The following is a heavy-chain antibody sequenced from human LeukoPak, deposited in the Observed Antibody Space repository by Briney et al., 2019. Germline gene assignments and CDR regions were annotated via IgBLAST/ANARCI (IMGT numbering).Heavy chain of an antibody. CDR1: GFTFSSYS. J-gene: IGHJ4*02. CDR3: ARVGRWLQLDY. V-gene: IGHV3-21*01. D-gene: IGHD5-24*01. Sequence: GGSLRLSCAASGFTFSSYSMNWVRQAPGKGLEWVSSISSSSYIYYADSVKGRFTISRDNAKNSLYLQMNSLRAEDTAVYYCARVGRWLQLDYWGQGTLVTVSS. CDR2: ISSSSYI.